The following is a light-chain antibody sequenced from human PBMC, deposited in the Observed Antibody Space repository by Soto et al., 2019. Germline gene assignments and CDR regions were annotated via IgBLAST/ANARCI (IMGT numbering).Light chain of an antibody. CDR1: SSNIGAAYD. J-gene: IGLJ3*02. V-gene: IGLV1-40*01. CDR3: QSYDSSLSGWV. CDR2: GNN. Sequence: QSVLTQPPSVSGAPGQKVTISCTRSSSNIGAAYDVHWYQHLPGTAPKLLIYGNNNRPSGVPDRFSGSKSGTSASLAITGLRAEDEADYYCQSYDSSLSGWVFGGGTKLTLL.